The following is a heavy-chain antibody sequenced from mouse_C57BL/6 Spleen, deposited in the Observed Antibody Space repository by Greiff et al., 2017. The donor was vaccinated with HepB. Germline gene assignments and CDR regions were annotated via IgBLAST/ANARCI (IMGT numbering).Heavy chain of an antibody. Sequence: EVQLQQSGPVLVKPGASVKMSCKASGYTFTDYYMNWVKQSHGKSLEWIGVINPYNGGTSYNQKFKGKATLTVDKSSSTAYMELNSLTSEDSAVYYCARDDDYGNQFAYWGQGTLVTVSA. V-gene: IGHV1-19*01. D-gene: IGHD2-1*01. CDR3: ARDDDYGNQFAY. CDR2: INPYNGGT. J-gene: IGHJ3*01. CDR1: GYTFTDYY.